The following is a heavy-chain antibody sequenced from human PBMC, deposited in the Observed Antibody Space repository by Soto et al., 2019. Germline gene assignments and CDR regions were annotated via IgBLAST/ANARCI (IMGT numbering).Heavy chain of an antibody. Sequence: GGSLRLSCAASGFTFSSYSMNWVRQAPGKGLEWVSSISSSSSYIYYADSVKGRFTISRDNAKNSLYLQMNSLRAEDTAVYYCARPRYSSSSVVFAFDIWGQGTMVTVSS. CDR3: ARPRYSSSSVVFAFDI. V-gene: IGHV3-21*01. CDR1: GFTFSSYS. J-gene: IGHJ3*02. D-gene: IGHD6-6*01. CDR2: ISSSSSYI.